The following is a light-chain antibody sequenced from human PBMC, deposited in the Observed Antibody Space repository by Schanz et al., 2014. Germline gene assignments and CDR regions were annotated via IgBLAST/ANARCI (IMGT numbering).Light chain of an antibody. CDR2: DVR. CDR1: SSDVGGYNS. V-gene: IGLV2-14*01. J-gene: IGLJ3*02. Sequence: QSALTQPASVSGSPGQSITISCTGTSSDVGGYNSVSWYQQHPGKAPKLMIYDVRNRPSGVSNRFSGSKSGNTASLTVSGLQDEDEADYYCSSFTTSSTQVFGGGTKLPVL. CDR3: SSFTTSSTQV.